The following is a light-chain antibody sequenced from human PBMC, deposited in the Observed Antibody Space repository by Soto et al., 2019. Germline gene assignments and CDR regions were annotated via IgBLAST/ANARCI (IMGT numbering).Light chain of an antibody. CDR2: ENN. CDR3: GTWDSSLSAWV. J-gene: IGLJ1*01. Sequence: QLVLTQPPSVSAAPGQKVTISCSGSSSNIGNNYVSWYQQLPGTAPKLLIYENNKRPSGIPDRFSGSKSGTSATLGITGLQTGDEADYYCGTWDSSLSAWVFGTGTKLTVL. V-gene: IGLV1-51*02. CDR1: SSNIGNNY.